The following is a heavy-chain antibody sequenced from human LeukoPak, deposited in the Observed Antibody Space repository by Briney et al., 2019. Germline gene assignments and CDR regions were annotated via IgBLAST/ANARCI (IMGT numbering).Heavy chain of an antibody. J-gene: IGHJ4*02. CDR1: GFTLSNYH. CDR2: ISSSSSNI. Sequence: PGGSLRLSCAGSGFTLSNYHMIWVRQAPGKGLEWLSFISSSSSNIYYADSVKGRFTISRDNAKNSLYLQMNSLRAEDTAVYYCAREGTYSGYDLTDSWGQGTLVTVSS. CDR3: AREGTYSGYDLTDS. D-gene: IGHD5-12*01. V-gene: IGHV3-48*04.